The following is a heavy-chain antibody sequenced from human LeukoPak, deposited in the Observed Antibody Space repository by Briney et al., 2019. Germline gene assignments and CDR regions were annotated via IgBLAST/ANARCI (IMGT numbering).Heavy chain of an antibody. CDR2: MNPNSGNT. CDR1: GYTLTSYD. V-gene: IGHV1-8*01. J-gene: IGHJ6*02. CDR3: ARGGEYSYGDYYYYYGMDV. Sequence: GASVKVSCKASGYTLTSYDINWVRQATGQGLEWMGWMNPNSGNTGYAQKFQGRVTMTRNTSISTAYMELSSLRSEDTAVYYCARGGEYSYGDYYYYYGMDVWGQGTTVTVSS. D-gene: IGHD5-18*01.